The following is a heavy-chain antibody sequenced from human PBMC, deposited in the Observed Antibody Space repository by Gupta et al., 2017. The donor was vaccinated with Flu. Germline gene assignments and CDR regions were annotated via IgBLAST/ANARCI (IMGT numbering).Heavy chain of an antibody. CDR3: ARGREVWHADGDFDI. CDR2: INDSERT. J-gene: IGHJ3*02. D-gene: IGHD2-21*01. Sequence: QPTGKGLEWIGEINDSERTIYNPSLKSRVIISVDTSRNQFSLKMTSVTAADTAVYYCARGREVWHADGDFDIWGQGTMVTVSS. V-gene: IGHV4-34*01.